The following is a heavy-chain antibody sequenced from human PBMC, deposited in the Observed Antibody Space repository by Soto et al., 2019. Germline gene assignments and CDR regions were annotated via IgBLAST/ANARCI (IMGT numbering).Heavy chain of an antibody. V-gene: IGHV4-39*01. CDR2: IYYSGST. CDR1: GGSISSTIYY. D-gene: IGHD6-19*01. CDR3: ARRGIAVALYS. Sequence: QLQLQESVPGLVKPSETLSLSCTVSGGSISSTIYYWGWIRQPPGKGLEWIGSIYYSGSTYYNPSLKSRGTISVDSSQNQYSLKLSSVTAADTAVYYCARRGIAVALYSWGQGTLVTVSS. J-gene: IGHJ4*02.